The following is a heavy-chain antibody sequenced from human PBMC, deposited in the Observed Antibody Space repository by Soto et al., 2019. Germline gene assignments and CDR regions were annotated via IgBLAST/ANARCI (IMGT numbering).Heavy chain of an antibody. V-gene: IGHV3-23*01. J-gene: IGHJ4*02. CDR3: VRPQTATVRSFDY. Sequence: GGSLRLSCATSGFTFSSGAMSWVRQAPGKGLEWVSAISASGGSTYYADSVKGRFTISRDNSKNTLYLQMNSLRAEDTAVYYCVRPQTATVRSFDYWGQGALVTVSS. CDR2: ISASGGST. D-gene: IGHD5-18*01. CDR1: GFTFSSGA.